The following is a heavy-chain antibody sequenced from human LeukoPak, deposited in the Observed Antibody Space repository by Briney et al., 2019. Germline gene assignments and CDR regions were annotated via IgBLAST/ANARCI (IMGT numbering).Heavy chain of an antibody. CDR3: ARSSSPAAKFDP. D-gene: IGHD2-2*01. V-gene: IGHV1-2*02. Sequence: ASVKVSCKASGYTFTGYYMHWVRQAPGQGLEWMGWINPNSGGTNYAQKFQGRVTMTRDTSISTAYMELSRLRSDDTAVYYCARSSSPAAKFDPWGQGTLVTVSS. CDR1: GYTFTGYY. CDR2: INPNSGGT. J-gene: IGHJ5*02.